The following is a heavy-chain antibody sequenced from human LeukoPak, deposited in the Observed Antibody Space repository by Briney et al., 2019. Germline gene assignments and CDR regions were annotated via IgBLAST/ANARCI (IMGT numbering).Heavy chain of an antibody. CDR3: ARESTYYYDSSGYQAFDI. CDR2: IYYSGST. D-gene: IGHD3-22*01. Sequence: PSETLSLTCTVSGGSISSSSYYWGWIRQPPGKGLEWIGSIYYSGSTYYNPSLKSRVTISVDTSKNQFSLKLSSVTAADTAVYYCARESTYYYDSSGYQAFDIWGQGTMVTVSS. V-gene: IGHV4-39*07. CDR1: GGSISSSSYY. J-gene: IGHJ3*02.